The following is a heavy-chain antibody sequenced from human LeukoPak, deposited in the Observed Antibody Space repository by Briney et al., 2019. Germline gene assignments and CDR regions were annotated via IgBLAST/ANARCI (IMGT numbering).Heavy chain of an antibody. CDR2: IYYSGST. D-gene: IGHD6-6*01. V-gene: IGHV4-39*07. CDR1: GGSISSNTYY. Sequence: SETLSLTCTVSGGSISSNTYYWGWIRQPPGKGLEWIGSIYYSGSTYYNPSLKSRVTISVDTSKNQFSLNLSSVTAADTAVYYCARGVARSSKFHFSYYFDYWGQGTLVTVSS. CDR3: ARGVARSSKFHFSYYFDY. J-gene: IGHJ4*02.